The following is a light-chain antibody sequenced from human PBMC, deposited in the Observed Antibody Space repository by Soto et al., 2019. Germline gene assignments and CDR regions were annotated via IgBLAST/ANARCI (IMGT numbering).Light chain of an antibody. J-gene: IGKJ4*01. CDR3: QQYNTWPLP. Sequence: EIVMTQSPATLSVSPGERATLSCRASQGVTTNLAWYQQKPGQAPRLLIYGASTRSTGIPARFSGSGAGTEFTLTISSLPSEDFAVYYCQQYNTWPLPFGGGTKVEIK. CDR2: GAS. V-gene: IGKV3-15*01. CDR1: QGVTTN.